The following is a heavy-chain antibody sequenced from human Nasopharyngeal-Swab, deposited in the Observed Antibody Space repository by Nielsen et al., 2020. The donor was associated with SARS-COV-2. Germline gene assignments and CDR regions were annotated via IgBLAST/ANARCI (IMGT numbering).Heavy chain of an antibody. CDR2: INHSGST. V-gene: IGHV4-34*01. Sequence: SQTLSLTCAVSGGSFSGYYLSWIRQPPGKGLEWIGEINHSGSTNYNPSLKSRVTISVDTSKNQFSLKLSSVTAADTAVYYCARVKYYFDYWGQGTLVTVSS. J-gene: IGHJ4*02. CDR1: GGSFSGYY. CDR3: ARVKYYFDY.